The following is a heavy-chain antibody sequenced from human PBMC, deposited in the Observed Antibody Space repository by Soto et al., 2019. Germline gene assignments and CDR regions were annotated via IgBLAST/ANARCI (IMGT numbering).Heavy chain of an antibody. Sequence: EVQLLESGGGLVQPGGSLRLSCAASGFTFSSYAMSWVRQAPGKGLEWVSAISGSGGSTYYADSVKGRFTISRDNSKNTLYLQMNSLRAEDTAVYYCANEPSGQQLVYYYYGMDVWGQGTTVTVSS. CDR1: GFTFSSYA. J-gene: IGHJ6*02. CDR3: ANEPSGQQLVYYYYGMDV. CDR2: ISGSGGST. V-gene: IGHV3-23*01. D-gene: IGHD6-13*01.